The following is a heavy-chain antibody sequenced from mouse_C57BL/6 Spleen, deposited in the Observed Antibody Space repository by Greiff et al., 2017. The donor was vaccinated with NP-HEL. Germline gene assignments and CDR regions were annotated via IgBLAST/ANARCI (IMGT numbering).Heavy chain of an antibody. CDR2: ISGGGGNT. CDR3: ARSYYASYGGYFDY. CDR1: GFTFSSYT. J-gene: IGHJ2*01. Sequence: EVQVVESGGGLVKPGGSLKLSCAASGFTFSSYTMSWVRQTPEKRLEWVATISGGGGNTYYPDSVKGRFTISRDNAKNTLYLQMSSLRSEDTALYYCARSYYASYGGYFDYWGQGTTLTVSS. D-gene: IGHD2-10*01. V-gene: IGHV5-9*01.